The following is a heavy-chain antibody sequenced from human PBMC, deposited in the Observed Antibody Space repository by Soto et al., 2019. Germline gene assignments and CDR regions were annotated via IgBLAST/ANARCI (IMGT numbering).Heavy chain of an antibody. CDR2: IKSKTDGGTT. CDR3: TTDVDDFWSGYYRISGYYGMDV. Sequence: GGSLGLSCAASGFSFSSYAMKWVRQAPGKGLEWVGRIKSKTDGGTTDYAAPVKGRFTISRDDSKNTLYLQMNSLKTEDTAVYYCTTDVDDFWSGYYRISGYYGMDVWGQGTTVTVSS. CDR1: GFSFSSYA. J-gene: IGHJ6*02. V-gene: IGHV3-15*07. D-gene: IGHD3-3*01.